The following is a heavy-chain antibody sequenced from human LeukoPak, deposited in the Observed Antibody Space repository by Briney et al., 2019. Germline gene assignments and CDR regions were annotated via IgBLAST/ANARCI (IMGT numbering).Heavy chain of an antibody. D-gene: IGHD2-15*01. J-gene: IGHJ4*02. Sequence: SETLSLTCTVSGGSISSYYWMWIRQTAGKGLEWIGRIKTGGRTNYNPSLKSRVTMSVDTSKRQFSLKVTSVTVADTAVYYCARDVPCSGGSCRIDNWGQGILVTVSS. CDR2: IKTGGRT. V-gene: IGHV4-4*07. CDR1: GGSISSYY. CDR3: ARDVPCSGGSCRIDN.